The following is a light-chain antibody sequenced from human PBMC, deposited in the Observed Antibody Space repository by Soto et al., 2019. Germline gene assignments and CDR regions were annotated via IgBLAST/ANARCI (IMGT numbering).Light chain of an antibody. CDR3: QHSDRTPFT. CDR2: AAS. J-gene: IGKJ3*01. Sequence: DIQMTQSPSSLSASVGERVTITCRASQSISSYLTWYQQKPGKAPKLLIYAASSLQSGVPSRFSGSGSGTDFTLTISILQPDDFATYYCQHSDRTPFTFGPGTKVDIK. V-gene: IGKV1-39*01. CDR1: QSISSY.